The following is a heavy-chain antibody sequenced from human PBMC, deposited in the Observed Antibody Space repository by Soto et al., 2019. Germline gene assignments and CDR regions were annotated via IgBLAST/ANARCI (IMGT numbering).Heavy chain of an antibody. Sequence: PGGSLRLSCAASGFTFDDYAMHWVRQAPGKGLEWVTGISWNTNTIGYADSVKGRFTISRDNAKNSLYLQINSLRAEDTAFYYCARDVWSRASGPPDSWGQGTLVTVSS. D-gene: IGHD3-10*01. CDR2: ISWNTNTI. V-gene: IGHV3-9*01. CDR3: ARDVWSRASGPPDS. CDR1: GFTFDDYA. J-gene: IGHJ4*02.